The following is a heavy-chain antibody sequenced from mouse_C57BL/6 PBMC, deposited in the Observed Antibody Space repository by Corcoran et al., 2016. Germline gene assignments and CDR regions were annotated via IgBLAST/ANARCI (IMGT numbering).Heavy chain of an antibody. CDR1: GYSITSGYY. CDR2: ISYDGSN. V-gene: IGHV3-6*01. J-gene: IGHJ2*01. D-gene: IGHD1-1*01. Sequence: DVQLQESGPGLVKPSQSLSLTCSVTGYSITSGYYWNWIRQFPGNKLEWMGYISYDGSNNYNPSLKNRISITRDTPKNQFFLKLNSVTTEDTATYYCARKEGYYGSSFDYWGQGTTLTVSS. CDR3: ARKEGYYGSSFDY.